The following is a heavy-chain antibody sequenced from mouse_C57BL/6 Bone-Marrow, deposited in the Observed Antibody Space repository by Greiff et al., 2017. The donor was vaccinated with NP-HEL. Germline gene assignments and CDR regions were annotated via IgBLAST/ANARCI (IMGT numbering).Heavy chain of an antibody. CDR3: ARGNYVDY. Sequence: VQLQQSGGGLVKPGGSLKLSCAASGFTFTDYGMPWVRQAPEKGLEWVAYISSGSSTIYYADTVKGRFTFSRDNAKNTLFLQMTSLRSEGTAIYYCARGNYVDYWGQGTTLTVSS. J-gene: IGHJ2*01. CDR1: GFTFTDYG. CDR2: ISSGSSTI. V-gene: IGHV5-17*01.